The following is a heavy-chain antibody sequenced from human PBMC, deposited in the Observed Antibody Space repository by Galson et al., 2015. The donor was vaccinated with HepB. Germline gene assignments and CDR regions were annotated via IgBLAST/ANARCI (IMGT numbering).Heavy chain of an antibody. J-gene: IGHJ4*02. Sequence: CAISGDSVSSNSATWNWIRQSPSRGLEWLGRTYYRSKWYSEYAVSVKSRIIINPDTSKNQFSLKLSSVTAADTAVYYCARDTIYYDSSGYYRYYFDYWGQGTLVTVSS. CDR3: ARDTIYYDSSGYYRYYFDY. V-gene: IGHV6-1*01. CDR1: GDSVSSNSAT. CDR2: TYYRSKWYS. D-gene: IGHD3-22*01.